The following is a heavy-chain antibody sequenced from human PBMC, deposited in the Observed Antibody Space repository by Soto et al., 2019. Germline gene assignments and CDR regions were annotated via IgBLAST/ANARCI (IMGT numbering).Heavy chain of an antibody. D-gene: IGHD7-27*01. CDR3: ARGVDAGVDF. CDR2: MSPTRDKT. CDR1: GCTFSSYA. V-gene: IGHV1-8*02. Sequence: ASVKVSCKSSGCTFSSYAISWVRQAPGQGLEWMGWMSPTRDKTGYAQKFEGRVTMTWDTSISTAYMELSSLRSEDTAVYYCARGVDAGVDFWGQGTLVTVSS. J-gene: IGHJ4*02.